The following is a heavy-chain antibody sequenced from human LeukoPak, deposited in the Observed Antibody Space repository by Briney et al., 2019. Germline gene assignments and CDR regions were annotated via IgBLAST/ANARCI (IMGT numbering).Heavy chain of an antibody. J-gene: IGHJ4*02. CDR2: ISAYNGNT. D-gene: IGHD3-22*01. V-gene: IGHV1-18*01. Sequence: GASVKVSCKASGYTFTSYGISWVRQAPGQGLEWMGWISAYNGNTNYAQKLQGRVTMTTDTSTSTAYMELRSLRSDDTAVYYCAGVGWVYDSSGYPDYWGQGTLVTVSS. CDR1: GYTFTSYG. CDR3: AGVGWVYDSSGYPDY.